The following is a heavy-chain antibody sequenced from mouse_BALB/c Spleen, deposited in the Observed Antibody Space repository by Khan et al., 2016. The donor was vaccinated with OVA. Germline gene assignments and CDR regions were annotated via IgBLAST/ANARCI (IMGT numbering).Heavy chain of an antibody. D-gene: IGHD2-14*01. CDR3: VRDGAYHRNDGWFAY. V-gene: IGHV1-4*01. J-gene: IGHJ3*01. CDR1: GYTFTSYT. Sequence: QVQLKQSGAELARPGASVKMSCKASGYTFTSYTIHWIKERPGQGLEWIGNINPSNGYTNYNQKFKDKATLTTAKSSPPAYLQLSSLTSDDSAVYNCVRDGAYHRNDGWFAYWGQGTLVTVSA. CDR2: INPSNGYT.